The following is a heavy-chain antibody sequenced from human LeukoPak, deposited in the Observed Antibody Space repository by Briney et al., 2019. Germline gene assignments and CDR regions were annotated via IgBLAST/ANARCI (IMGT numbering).Heavy chain of an antibody. V-gene: IGHV3-74*01. D-gene: IGHD6-19*01. CDR3: AFRSVAGRGVDN. CDR1: RIPFSKFW. CDR2: IENDGRSS. J-gene: IGHJ4*02. Sequence: GGSLRLSCAASRIPFSKFWMHWVRQGPGKGLEWVSRIENDGRSSTYAASVKGRFTISRDNAKNMLYLQMNDLRVEDTAFYYCAFRSVAGRGVDNWGQGTLVTVSS.